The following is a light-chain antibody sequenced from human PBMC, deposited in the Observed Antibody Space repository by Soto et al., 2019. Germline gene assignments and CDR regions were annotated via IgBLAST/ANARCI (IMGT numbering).Light chain of an antibody. CDR3: QQYYNWPLT. Sequence: EVVFTQSPATLSLSPGESATLSCRTSQTDSNYLAWYQQKPGQAPRLLIYATSSGETGIPDRFSGSGSGTEFTLTISSLQSEDFEVYYCQQYYNWPLTFGGGTKVDIK. J-gene: IGKJ4*01. CDR1: QTDSNY. V-gene: IGKV3D-15*01. CDR2: ATS.